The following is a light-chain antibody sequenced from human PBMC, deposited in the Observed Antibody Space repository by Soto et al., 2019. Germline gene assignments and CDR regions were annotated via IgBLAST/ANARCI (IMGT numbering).Light chain of an antibody. J-gene: IGKJ1*01. CDR2: GAS. CDR1: QSVSSN. CDR3: QQYNNWPPEAT. Sequence: EIVMTQSPATLSVSPGERATLSCRASQSVSSNLAWYQQKPGQAPRLLIYGASTRATGIPARFSGSGSGTESTLTISSLQSEDFAVYYGQQYNNWPPEATFGQGTKVEIE. V-gene: IGKV3-15*01.